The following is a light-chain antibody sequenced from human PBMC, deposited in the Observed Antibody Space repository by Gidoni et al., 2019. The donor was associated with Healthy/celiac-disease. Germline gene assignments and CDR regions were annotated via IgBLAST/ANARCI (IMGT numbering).Light chain of an antibody. CDR3: QQRSNWPPLT. J-gene: IGKJ4*01. Sequence: EIVLTQSPTTLSLSPGERSTLSCSASQSVSTSLAWYQQRPGQAPRLLIYDAFNRATGIPARFSGSGSGAHFTLTISSLESEDSAVYYCQQRSNWPPLTFGGGTKVEIK. CDR2: DAF. V-gene: IGKV3-11*01. CDR1: QSVSTS.